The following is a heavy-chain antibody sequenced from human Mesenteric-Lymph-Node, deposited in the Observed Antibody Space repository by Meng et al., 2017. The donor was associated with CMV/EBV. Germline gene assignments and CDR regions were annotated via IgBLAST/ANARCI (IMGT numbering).Heavy chain of an antibody. CDR1: GGSVSSGNYF. V-gene: IGHV4-61*01. J-gene: IGHJ4*02. CDR3: VRHRGDLFY. CDR2: IYHTGST. D-gene: IGHD3-10*01. Sequence: LPCTVSGGSVSSGNYFWSWIRQPPGKGLEWIGCIYHTGSTNYNPSLKSRVTISVDTSKNQFSLKLSSVTAADTAVYYCVRHRGDLFYWGQGTLVTVSS.